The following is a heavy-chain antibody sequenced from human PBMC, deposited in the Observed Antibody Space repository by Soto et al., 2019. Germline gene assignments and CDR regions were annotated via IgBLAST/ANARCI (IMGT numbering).Heavy chain of an antibody. Sequence: SETLSHSWTGSGASLRRCCIYLTRLRQHPETGFEWIVFIFNAGVTYSNGATYYNPSLKSRVTSSFDLSKNQVVLSLTAMTSADTAIYYCARDRSHYSAASGWFDPWGQGTLIT. D-gene: IGHD6-13*01. CDR3: ARDRSHYSAASGWFDP. V-gene: IGHV4-31*02. CDR1: GASLRRCCIY. J-gene: IGHJ5*01. CDR2: IFNAGVTYSNGAT.